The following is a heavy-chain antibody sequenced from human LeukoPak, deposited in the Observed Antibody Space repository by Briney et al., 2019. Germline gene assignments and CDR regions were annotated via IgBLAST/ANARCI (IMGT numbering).Heavy chain of an antibody. V-gene: IGHV3-33*01. CDR2: IWYDGSNK. J-gene: IGHJ3*02. CDR1: GFTFSSYG. D-gene: IGHD6-19*01. CDR3: ARECLVRDHAFDI. Sequence: PGGSLRLSCAASGFTFSSYGMHWVRQAPGKGLEWVAVIWYDGSNKYYADSVKGRFTISRDNSKNTLYLQMNSLRAEDTAVYDCARECLVRDHAFDIWGQGTMVTVSS.